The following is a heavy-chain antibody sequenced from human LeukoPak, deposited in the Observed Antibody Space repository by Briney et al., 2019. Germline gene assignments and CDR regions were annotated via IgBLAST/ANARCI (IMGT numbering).Heavy chain of an antibody. CDR2: IYYSGST. V-gene: IGHV4-59*01. CDR3: ARDNYDPEYYYYGMDV. Sequence: PSETLSLTCTVSGGSISSYYWSWIRQPPGKGLEWIGYIYYSGSTNYNPSLKSRVTISVDTSKNQFSLKLSSVTAADTAVYYCARDNYDPEYYYYGMDVWGQGTTVTVSS. D-gene: IGHD3-22*01. J-gene: IGHJ6*02. CDR1: GGSISSYY.